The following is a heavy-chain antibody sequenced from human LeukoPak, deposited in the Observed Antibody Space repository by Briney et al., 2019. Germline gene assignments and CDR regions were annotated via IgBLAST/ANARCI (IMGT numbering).Heavy chain of an antibody. J-gene: IGHJ4*02. CDR2: ISAYNGNT. Sequence: ASVKVSCKASGGTFTSYGISWVRQAPGQGLEWMGWISAYNGNTNYAQKLQGRVTMTTDTSTSTAYMELRSLRSDDTAVYYCARGATVTPKGYFDYWGQGTLVTVSS. CDR1: GGTFTSYG. V-gene: IGHV1-18*01. D-gene: IGHD4-17*01. CDR3: ARGATVTPKGYFDY.